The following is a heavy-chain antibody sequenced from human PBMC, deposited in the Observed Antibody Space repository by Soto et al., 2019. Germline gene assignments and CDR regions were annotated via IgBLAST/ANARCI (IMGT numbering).Heavy chain of an antibody. Sequence: PGGALRLSCAASGFTFSSYRMNWVSQAPGKGLEYVSAVTSSGGSTYYADSVKGRFTISRDNSKNTLYLQMNSLRAEDTAVYYCAKDSARVIRRIAVAGTNYWGQGTLVTVSS. D-gene: IGHD6-19*01. J-gene: IGHJ4*02. CDR1: GFTFSSYR. V-gene: IGHV3-64*04. CDR3: AKDSARVIRRIAVAGTNY. CDR2: VTSSGGST.